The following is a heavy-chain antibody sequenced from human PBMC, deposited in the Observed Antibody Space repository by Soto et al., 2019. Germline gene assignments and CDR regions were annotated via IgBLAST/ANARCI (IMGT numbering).Heavy chain of an antibody. CDR3: AKDLSYSSSLWLFDY. D-gene: IGHD6-13*01. Sequence: PGGSLRLSCAASGFTFDDYAMHWVRQAPGKGLEWVSGISWNSGSIGYADSVKGRFTISRDNAKNSLYLQMNSLRAEDTALYYCAKDLSYSSSLWLFDYWGQGTLVTVSS. CDR1: GFTFDDYA. V-gene: IGHV3-9*01. CDR2: ISWNSGSI. J-gene: IGHJ4*02.